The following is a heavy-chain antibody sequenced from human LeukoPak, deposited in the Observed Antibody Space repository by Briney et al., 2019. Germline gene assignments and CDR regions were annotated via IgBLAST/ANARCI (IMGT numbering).Heavy chain of an antibody. CDR3: ARDVAAGLGY. CDR2: IYGGGST. J-gene: IGHJ4*02. D-gene: IGHD6-13*01. Sequence: GGSLILSCAGTGFSVSGNYMAWVRQAPGKGLEWVSTIYGGGSTYYADSVKGRFTISRDNAKNSLYLQMNSLRAEDTAVYYCARDVAAGLGYWGQGTLVTVSS. CDR1: GFSVSGNY. V-gene: IGHV3-66*01.